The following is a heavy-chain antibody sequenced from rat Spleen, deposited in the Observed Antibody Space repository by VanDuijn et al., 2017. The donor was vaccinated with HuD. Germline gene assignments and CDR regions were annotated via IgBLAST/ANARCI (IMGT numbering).Heavy chain of an antibody. D-gene: IGHD1-9*01. CDR2: ISYDGSST. V-gene: IGHV5-29*01. Sequence: EVQLVESGGGLVRPGGSLKLSCSVSGFTFSNYGMAWVRQAPTKGLEWVATISYDGSSTYYRDSVKGRFTISRDNAKSTLYLQMDSLRSEDTATYYCARRHTTGRFDYWGQGVMVTVSS. CDR1: GFTFSNYG. CDR3: ARRHTTGRFDY. J-gene: IGHJ2*01.